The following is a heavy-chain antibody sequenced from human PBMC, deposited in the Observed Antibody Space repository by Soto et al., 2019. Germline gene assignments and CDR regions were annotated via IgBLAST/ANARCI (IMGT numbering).Heavy chain of an antibody. CDR1: GFTFSSFS. J-gene: IGHJ4*02. CDR3: AREGPEGPYCRGGSCYSVGFDY. V-gene: IGHV3-21*01. CDR2: ISSSSSYI. D-gene: IGHD2-15*01. Sequence: GGSLRLSCAASGFTFSSFSINWVRQAPGKGLEWVSSISSSSSYIYYADSVKGRFTISRDNAKNSLYLQMNSLRAEDTAVYYCAREGPEGPYCRGGSCYSVGFDYWGQGTLVTVSS.